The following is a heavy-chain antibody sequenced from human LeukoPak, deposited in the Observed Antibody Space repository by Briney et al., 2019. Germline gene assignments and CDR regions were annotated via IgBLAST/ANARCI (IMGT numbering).Heavy chain of an antibody. Sequence: GGSLRLSCAASGFTFSNYAMNWVRQAPGKGLEWVSGISGSAGSTYYADSVKGRFTISRDNAKNSLYLQMNSLRAEDTAVYYCEAVWSGYNMPYYYYGMDVWGQGTTVTVSS. CDR1: GFTFSNYA. CDR3: EAVWSGYNMPYYYYGMDV. CDR2: ISGSAGST. V-gene: IGHV3-23*01. J-gene: IGHJ6*02. D-gene: IGHD3-3*01.